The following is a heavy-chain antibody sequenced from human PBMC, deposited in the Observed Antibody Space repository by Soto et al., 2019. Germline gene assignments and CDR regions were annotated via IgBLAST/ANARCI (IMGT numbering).Heavy chain of an antibody. V-gene: IGHV1-69*12. CDR3: ASPLAPPAYCGGDCYSGGWFDP. D-gene: IGHD2-21*02. CDR2: IIPIFGTA. CDR1: GGTFSSYA. J-gene: IGHJ5*02. Sequence: QVQLVQSGAEVKKPGSSVKVSCKASGGTFSSYAISWVRQAPGQGLEWMGGIIPIFGTANYAQKFQGRVTITADESTSTAYMELSSLRSEDTAVYYCASPLAPPAYCGGDCYSGGWFDPWGQGTLVTVSS.